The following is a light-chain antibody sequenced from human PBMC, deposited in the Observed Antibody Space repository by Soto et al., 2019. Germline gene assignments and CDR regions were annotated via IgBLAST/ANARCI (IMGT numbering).Light chain of an antibody. J-gene: IGKJ4*01. CDR1: QSISFW. V-gene: IGKV1-5*01. Sequence: DIQMTQSPSTLSASVGDRVTITCRASQSISFWLAWYQQKPGSAPNLLIYDASTLGGGVPSRFSGSGSGTEFTLTISNLQLDNFASFSCQHYNSCRPTFGGGT. CDR2: DAS. CDR3: QHYNSCRPT.